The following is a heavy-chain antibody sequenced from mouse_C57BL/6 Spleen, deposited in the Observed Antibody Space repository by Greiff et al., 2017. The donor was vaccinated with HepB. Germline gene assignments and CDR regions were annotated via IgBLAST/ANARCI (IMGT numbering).Heavy chain of an antibody. Sequence: EVQLVESGPGLVKPSQSLSLTCSVPGYSITSGYYWNWIRQFPGNKLEWMGYISYDGSNNYNPSLKNRISITRDTSKNQFFLKLNSVTTEDTATYYCARYSYGSSPYWYFDVWGTGTTVTVSS. J-gene: IGHJ1*03. CDR3: ARYSYGSSPYWYFDV. V-gene: IGHV3-6*01. CDR1: GYSITSGYY. CDR2: ISYDGSN. D-gene: IGHD1-1*01.